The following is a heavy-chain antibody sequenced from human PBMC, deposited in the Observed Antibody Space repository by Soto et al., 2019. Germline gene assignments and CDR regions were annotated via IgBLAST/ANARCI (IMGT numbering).Heavy chain of an antibody. CDR1: GYTFTGYY. CDR2: INPNSGGT. V-gene: IGHV1-2*02. Sequence: ASVKVSCKASGYTFTGYYMHWVRQAPGQGLEWMGWINPNSGGTNYAQKFQGRVTMTRDTSISTAYMELSRLRSDDTAVYYCARVGAYYDTLTGYYTDYYGMDVWGQGTTVTVSS. D-gene: IGHD3-9*01. CDR3: ARVGAYYDTLTGYYTDYYGMDV. J-gene: IGHJ6*02.